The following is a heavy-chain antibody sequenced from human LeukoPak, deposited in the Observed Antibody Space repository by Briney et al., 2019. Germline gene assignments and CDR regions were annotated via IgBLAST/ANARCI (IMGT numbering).Heavy chain of an antibody. V-gene: IGHV3-74*01. D-gene: IGHD5-12*01. CDR3: ARGHSGYAPTGYYGMDV. J-gene: IGHJ6*02. CDR2: INSDGSST. Sequence: GGSLRLSCAASGFTFSSYWMHWVRQAPGKGLVWVSRINSDGSSTSYADSVKGRFTISRDNAKNTLYLQMNSLRAEDTAVYYCARGHSGYAPTGYYGMDVWGRGTTVTVSS. CDR1: GFTFSSYW.